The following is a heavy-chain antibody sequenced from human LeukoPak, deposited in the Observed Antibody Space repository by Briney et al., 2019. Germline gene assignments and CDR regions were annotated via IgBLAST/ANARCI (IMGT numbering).Heavy chain of an antibody. CDR2: IYYSGST. CDR3: ARATGTYYYGSGTLDY. CDR1: GGSISSYY. Sequence: SETLSLTCTVSGGSISSYYWSWIRQPPGKGLEWIGYIYYSGSTNYNPSLKSRVTISVDTSKNQFSLKLSSVTAADTAVYYCARATGTYYYGSGTLDYWGQGTLVTVSS. V-gene: IGHV4-59*01. D-gene: IGHD3-10*01. J-gene: IGHJ4*02.